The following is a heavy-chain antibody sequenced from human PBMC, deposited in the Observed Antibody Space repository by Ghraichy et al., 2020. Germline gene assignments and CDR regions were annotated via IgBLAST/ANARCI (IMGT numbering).Heavy chain of an antibody. CDR2: IYYSGST. CDR3: ARRGRYYYGSGSYSNSGTFDY. V-gene: IGHV4-39*01. Sequence: SETLSLTCTVSGGSISSSSYYWGWIRQPPGKGLEWIGSIYYSGSTYYNPSLKSRVTISVDTSKNQFSLKLSSVTAADTAVYYCARRGRYYYGSGSYSNSGTFDYWGQGTLVTVSS. CDR1: GGSISSSSYY. D-gene: IGHD3-10*01. J-gene: IGHJ4*02.